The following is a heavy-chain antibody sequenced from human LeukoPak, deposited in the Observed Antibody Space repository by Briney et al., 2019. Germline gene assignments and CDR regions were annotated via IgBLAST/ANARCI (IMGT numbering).Heavy chain of an antibody. D-gene: IGHD5-18*01. J-gene: IGHJ4*02. CDR1: GGSISSYY. CDR2: IYYSGST. CDR3: ARDSRGYSYGPSGLDY. Sequence: SETLSLTCTVSGGSISSYYWSWIRQPPGKGLEWIGYIYYSGSTYYNPSLKSRVTISVDTSKNQFSLKLSSVTAADTAVYYCARDSRGYSYGPSGLDYWGQGTLVTVSS. V-gene: IGHV4-30-4*08.